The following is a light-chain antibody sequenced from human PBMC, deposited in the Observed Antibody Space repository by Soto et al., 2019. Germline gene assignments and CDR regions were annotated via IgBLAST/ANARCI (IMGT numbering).Light chain of an antibody. Sequence: QPASVSGSPGQSITISCTGPSSDVGGSKVVSWYQHHPGKAPKLIIYEDTKRPSGVSTRFSGSKSGNTASLTISGLQAEDEADYYCCSYASSATWVFGGGTKLTVL. CDR2: EDT. V-gene: IGLV2-23*01. J-gene: IGLJ3*02. CDR1: SSDVGGSKV. CDR3: CSYASSATWV.